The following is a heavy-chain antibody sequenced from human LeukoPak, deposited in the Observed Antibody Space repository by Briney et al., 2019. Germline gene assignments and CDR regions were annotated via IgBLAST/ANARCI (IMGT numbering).Heavy chain of an antibody. CDR2: INPNTGDT. CDR1: GYTFKAYY. J-gene: IGHJ4*02. D-gene: IGHD3-10*02. Sequence: GASVKLSCKASGYTFKAYYMHWVRQAPGQGLEWMGWINPNTGDTNYAQQFQDRVTLTSDTSITTAFMDLSRLRSDDSAVYYCARALVPDSWGQGTLVTVSS. CDR3: ARALVPDS. V-gene: IGHV1-2*02.